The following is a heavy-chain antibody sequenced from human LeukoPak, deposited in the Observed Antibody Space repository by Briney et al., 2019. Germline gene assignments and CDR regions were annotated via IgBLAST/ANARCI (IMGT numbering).Heavy chain of an antibody. CDR1: GFTFSSYW. J-gene: IGHJ3*02. D-gene: IGHD3-9*01. CDR3: ARGGPLLRYFDWRKNTKGNAFDI. CDR2: INSDGSST. V-gene: IGHV3-74*01. Sequence: GGSLRLSCAASGFTFSSYWMHWVRQAPGKGLVWVSRINSDGSSTSYADSVKGRFTISRDNAKNTLYLQMNSLRAEDTAVYYCARGGPLLRYFDWRKNTKGNAFDIWGQGTMVTVSS.